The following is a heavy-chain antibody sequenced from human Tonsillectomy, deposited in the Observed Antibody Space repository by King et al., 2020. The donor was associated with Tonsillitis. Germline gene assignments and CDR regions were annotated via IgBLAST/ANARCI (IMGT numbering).Heavy chain of an antibody. CDR1: GFTFSNYA. D-gene: IGHD6-19*01. CDR2: ISGSGSNT. J-gene: IGHJ5*02. V-gene: IGHV3-23*01. CDR3: AKGGEAVAVWFDP. Sequence: VQLLESGGGLVQPGGSLRLSCAASGFTFSNYAMSWVRQAPGKGLEGVSTISGSGSNTYYADSVKGRFTISRDNSKNTQNLQINSLRAEETAVYYCAKGGEAVAVWFDPWGQGTLVTVSS.